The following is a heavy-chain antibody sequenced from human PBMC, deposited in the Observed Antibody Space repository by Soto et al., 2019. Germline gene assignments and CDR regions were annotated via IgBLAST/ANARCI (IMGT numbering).Heavy chain of an antibody. CDR2: IYPGDSEI. Sequence: GESLKISCQGFGYKFSTYWIAWVRQTPGKGLEWMGNIYPGDSEIRYSPSFEGQVTLSADQSINTAYLQWSSLKASDTATYYCATFGVTTGIGMDVWGQGTRVTFSS. D-gene: IGHD3-3*01. J-gene: IGHJ6*02. CDR3: ATFGVTTGIGMDV. V-gene: IGHV5-51*01. CDR1: GYKFSTYW.